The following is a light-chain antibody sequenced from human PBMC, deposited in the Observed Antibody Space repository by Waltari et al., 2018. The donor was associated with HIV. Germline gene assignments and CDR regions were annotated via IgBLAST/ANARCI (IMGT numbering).Light chain of an antibody. CDR2: DVN. CDR3: SSYTRSSTWV. CDR1: SSDVGGYNY. V-gene: IGLV2-14*03. Sequence: QSALTQPASVSGSPGQSITISCTGTSSDVGGYNYVSWYRQHPGKAPKLMIYDVNKRPSGVSKRFSGSKAGNTASLTISGLQAEDEADYHCSSYTRSSTWVFGGGTKLTVL. J-gene: IGLJ3*02.